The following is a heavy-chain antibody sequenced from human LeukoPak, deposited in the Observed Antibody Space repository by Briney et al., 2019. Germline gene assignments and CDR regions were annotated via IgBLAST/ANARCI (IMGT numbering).Heavy chain of an antibody. CDR2: IIPILGIA. J-gene: IGHJ5*02. Sequence: SVKVSCKASGGTFSSYAISWVRQAPGQGLEWMGRIIPILGIANYAQKFQGRVTITADKSTSTAYMELSSLRSEDTAVYYCARAHCSSTSCYPRRGYNWFDPWGQGTLVTVSS. CDR3: ARAHCSSTSCYPRRGYNWFDP. CDR1: GGTFSSYA. V-gene: IGHV1-69*04. D-gene: IGHD2-2*01.